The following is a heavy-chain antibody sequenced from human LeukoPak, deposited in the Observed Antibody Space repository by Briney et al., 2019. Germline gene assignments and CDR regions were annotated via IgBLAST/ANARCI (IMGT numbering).Heavy chain of an antibody. D-gene: IGHD3-22*01. CDR3: AREGYWYYYDSSGYYYRYYFDY. J-gene: IGHJ4*02. V-gene: IGHV4-4*07. CDR1: GGSISSYY. CDR2: IYTSGST. Sequence: SETLSLTCTVSGGSISSYYWSWIRQPAGKGLEWIGRIYTSGSTNYNPSLKSRVTMSVDTSKNQFSLKLGSVTAADTAVYYCAREGYWYYYDSSGYYYRYYFDYWGQGTLVTVSS.